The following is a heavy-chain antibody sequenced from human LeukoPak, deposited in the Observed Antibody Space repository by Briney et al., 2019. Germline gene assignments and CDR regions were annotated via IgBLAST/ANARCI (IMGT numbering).Heavy chain of an antibody. V-gene: IGHV1-24*01. Sequence: ASVKVSCKVSGYTLTELSMHWVRQAPGKGLEWMGGFDPEDGETIYAQKFQGRVTMTEDTSTDTAYMELSSLRSEDTAVYYCATDLQVLRTFVYWGQGTLVTVSS. CDR3: ATDLQVLRTFVY. CDR2: FDPEDGET. J-gene: IGHJ4*02. CDR1: GYTLTELS.